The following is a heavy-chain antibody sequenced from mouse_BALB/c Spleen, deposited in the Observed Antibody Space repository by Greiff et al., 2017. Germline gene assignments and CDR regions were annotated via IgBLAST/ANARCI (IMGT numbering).Heavy chain of an antibody. Sequence: EVQLKQSGPGLVKPSQSLSLTCTVTGYSITSDYAWNWIRQFPGNKLEWMGYISYSGSTSYNPSLKSRISITRDTSKNQFFLQLNSVTTEDTATYYCAPMITTGFAYWGQGTLVTVSA. D-gene: IGHD2-4*01. CDR3: APMITTGFAY. V-gene: IGHV3-2*02. CDR2: ISYSGST. J-gene: IGHJ3*01. CDR1: GYSITSDYA.